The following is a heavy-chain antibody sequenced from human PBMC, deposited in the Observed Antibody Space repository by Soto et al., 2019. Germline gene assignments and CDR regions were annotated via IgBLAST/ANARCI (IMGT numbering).Heavy chain of an antibody. CDR3: ARDRVMTTVTTLYYYYGMDV. CDR1: GFTFSSYG. D-gene: IGHD4-17*01. CDR2: IWYDGSNK. V-gene: IGHV3-33*01. Sequence: QPGGSLRLSCAASGFTFSSYGMHWVRQAPGKGLEWVAVIWYDGSNKYYADSVKGRFTISRDNSKNTLYLQMNSLRAEDTAVYYCARDRVMTTVTTLYYYYGMDVWGQGTTVTVSS. J-gene: IGHJ6*02.